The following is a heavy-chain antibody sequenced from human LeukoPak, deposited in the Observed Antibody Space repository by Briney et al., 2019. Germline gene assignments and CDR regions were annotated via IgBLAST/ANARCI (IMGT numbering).Heavy chain of an antibody. D-gene: IGHD6-13*01. CDR3: VRDVGITVADSFDP. Sequence: ASVKVSCKASGYTFTSYYINGVRQATGQGLEWMGWMNPNSGNTGYAQKFQGRVTITTETSTSTVYMEVRGLRSDDTAMYYCVRDVGITVADSFDPWGQGTLVTVSS. CDR2: MNPNSGNT. CDR1: GYTFTSYY. J-gene: IGHJ5*02. V-gene: IGHV1-8*02.